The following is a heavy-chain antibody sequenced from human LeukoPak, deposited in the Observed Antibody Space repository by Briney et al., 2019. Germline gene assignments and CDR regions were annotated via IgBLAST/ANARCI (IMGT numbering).Heavy chain of an antibody. CDR3: ARAPYYYGSGNNGMDV. V-gene: IGHV4-59*01. CDR2: IYYSGST. D-gene: IGHD3-10*01. J-gene: IGHJ6*04. CDR1: GGSISGYY. Sequence: SETLSLTCTVSGGSISGYYWSWIRQPPGKGLEWIGYIYYSGSTNYNPSLKSRVTISVDTSKDQFSLKLSSVTAVDTAVYYCARAPYYYGSGNNGMDVWGKGTTVTVSS.